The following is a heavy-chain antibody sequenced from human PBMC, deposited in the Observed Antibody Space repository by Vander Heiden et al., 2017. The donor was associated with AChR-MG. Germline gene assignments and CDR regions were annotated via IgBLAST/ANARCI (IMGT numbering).Heavy chain of an antibody. CDR3: ARFYYFPRLYYFDY. J-gene: IGHJ4*02. D-gene: IGHD3-22*01. CDR1: GGSFSGYY. Sequence: QVQLQQWGAGLLKPSETLSLTCAVYGGSFSGYYWSWIRQPPGKGLEWIGEINHSGSTNYNPSLKSRVTISVDTSKNQFSLKLSSVTAADTAVYYCARFYYFPRLYYFDYWGQGTLVTVSS. V-gene: IGHV4-34*01. CDR2: INHSGST.